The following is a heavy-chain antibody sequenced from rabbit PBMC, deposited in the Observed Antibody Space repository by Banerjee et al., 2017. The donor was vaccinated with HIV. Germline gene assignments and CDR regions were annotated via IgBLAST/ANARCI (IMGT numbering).Heavy chain of an antibody. V-gene: IGHV1S45*01. CDR3: ARDLTGVIGWNFGL. CDR1: GFSFSSYYY. CDR2: IGAGNIDST. Sequence: QEQLVESGGGLVKPGASLALTCTASGFSFSSYYYICWVRQAPGKGLEWIACIGAGNIDSTWYASWVNGRFTISRTSSTTVALQMTSLTAADTATYFCARDLTGVIGWNFGLWGQGTLVTV. J-gene: IGHJ3*01. D-gene: IGHD1-1*01.